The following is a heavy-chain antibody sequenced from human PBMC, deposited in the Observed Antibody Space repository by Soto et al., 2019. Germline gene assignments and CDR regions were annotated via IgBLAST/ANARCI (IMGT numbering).Heavy chain of an antibody. D-gene: IGHD2-21*02. CDR2: ISRSGDRT. V-gene: IGHV3-23*01. Sequence: PGGSLRLSCAASGFTFNNFGMSWVRQAPGRGLEWVSSISRSGDRTYYTASVKGRFTISRDNSKNTLYLQMDSLRAEDTAVYYCAKAGYCRGDCYTGASFFWYLDLWGRGTLVTVSS. J-gene: IGHJ2*01. CDR3: AKAGYCRGDCYTGASFFWYLDL. CDR1: GFTFNNFG.